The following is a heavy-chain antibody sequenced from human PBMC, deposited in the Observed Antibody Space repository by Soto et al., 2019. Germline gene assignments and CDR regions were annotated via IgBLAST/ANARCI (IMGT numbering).Heavy chain of an antibody. CDR2: ISSSSSYI. Sequence: GGSLRLSCAASGFTFSSYAMNWVRQAPGKGLEWVSSISSSSSYIYYADSVKGRFTISRDNAKNSLYLQMNSLRAEDTAVYYCARGDGYYDSSGGAFDIWGQGTMVTVSS. J-gene: IGHJ3*02. CDR3: ARGDGYYDSSGGAFDI. CDR1: GFTFSSYA. V-gene: IGHV3-21*01. D-gene: IGHD3-22*01.